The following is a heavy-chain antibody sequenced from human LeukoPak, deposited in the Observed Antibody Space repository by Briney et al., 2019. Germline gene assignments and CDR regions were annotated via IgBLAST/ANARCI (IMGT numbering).Heavy chain of an antibody. D-gene: IGHD6-13*01. V-gene: IGHV1-8*01. CDR3: AREGIAAYDNWFDP. CDR2: MNPNSGNT. J-gene: IGHJ5*02. Sequence: ASVKVSCKASGYTFTSYDINWVRQATGQGLEWMGWMNPNSGNTGYAQKFQGRVTMTRNTSISTAYTELSSLRSEDTAVYYCAREGIAAYDNWFDPWGQGTLVTVSS. CDR1: GYTFTSYD.